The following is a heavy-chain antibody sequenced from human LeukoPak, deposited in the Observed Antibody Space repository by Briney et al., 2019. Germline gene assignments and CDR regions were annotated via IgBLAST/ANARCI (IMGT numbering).Heavy chain of an antibody. D-gene: IGHD5-18*01. CDR2: IYYSGST. V-gene: IGHV4-39*07. Sequence: PSETLSLTCTVSGGSISSNSYYWGWIRQPPGKGLEWIGSIYYSGSTYYNPSLKSRVTISLDTSNNQFSLKLSSVTAADTAVYYCARVPLYGYDRSYYLYFMDVWGKGTTVTVSS. J-gene: IGHJ6*03. CDR3: ARVPLYGYDRSYYLYFMDV. CDR1: GGSISSNSYY.